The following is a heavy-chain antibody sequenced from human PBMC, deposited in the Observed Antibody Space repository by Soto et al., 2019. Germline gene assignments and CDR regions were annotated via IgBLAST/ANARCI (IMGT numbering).Heavy chain of an antibody. J-gene: IGHJ5*02. CDR1: GFSLSTTGVG. CDR3: AKRPPHYCLGPEGGNWVAP. D-gene: IGHD3-16*01. CDR2: IYWDDDK. V-gene: IGHV2-5*02. Sequence: QITLKESGPTLVRPTQTLTLTCTFSGFSLSTTGVGVGWIRQPPGKALEWLALIYWDDDKPYSPSLKSRLTIPKDTSKKEVILNMTNLGPVDTAVYYCAKRPPHYCLGPEGGNWVAPVGEGTAVPATS.